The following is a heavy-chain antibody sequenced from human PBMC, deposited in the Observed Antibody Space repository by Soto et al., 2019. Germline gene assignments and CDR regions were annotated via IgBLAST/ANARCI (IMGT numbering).Heavy chain of an antibody. D-gene: IGHD2-15*01. J-gene: IGHJ4*02. Sequence: QVQLQQWGAGLLKPSETLSLTCAVYGGSFSGYYWSWIRQPPGKGLEWIGEINHSGSTNYNPSLKSRVTISVDTSKNQFSLKLSSVTAADTAVYYCASSPGGGKHRGWDYWGQGTLVTVSS. CDR3: ASSPGGGKHRGWDY. V-gene: IGHV4-34*01. CDR2: INHSGST. CDR1: GGSFSGYY.